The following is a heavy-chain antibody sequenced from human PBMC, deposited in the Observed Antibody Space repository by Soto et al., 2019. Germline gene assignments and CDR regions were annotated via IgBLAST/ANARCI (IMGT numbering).Heavy chain of an antibody. J-gene: IGHJ4*02. CDR1: GFTFTNYV. Sequence: QVHLVESGGGVVQPGRSLRLSCATSGFTFTNYVMHWVRQTPGKGLEWVANVWDDGRQKSYADLAKGRFTISRDNSENTVSLQTSSLRVEDTAVYYCTTETVESIWRIGSWGIDNWGQGTLVTVSS. V-gene: IGHV3-33*03. CDR2: VWDDGRQK. CDR3: TTETVESIWRIGSWGIDN. D-gene: IGHD6-13*01.